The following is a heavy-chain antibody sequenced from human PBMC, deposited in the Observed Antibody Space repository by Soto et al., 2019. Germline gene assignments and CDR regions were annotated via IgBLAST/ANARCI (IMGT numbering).Heavy chain of an antibody. J-gene: IGHJ4*02. D-gene: IGHD6-19*01. CDR2: IKGDEITT. CDR3: AKEGSGWSFDY. V-gene: IGHV3-74*01. Sequence: GSLRLSCAASGFTFSNYWIHWVRQAPGKGLVWVSRIKGDEITTNYADSVKGRFTISRDNAKNTVFLQMHSLRAEDTALYYCAKEGSGWSFDYWGQGTLVTVSS. CDR1: GFTFSNYW.